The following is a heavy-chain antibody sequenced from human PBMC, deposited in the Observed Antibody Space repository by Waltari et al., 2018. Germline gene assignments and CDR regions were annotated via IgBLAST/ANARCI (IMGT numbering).Heavy chain of an antibody. Sequence: QVQLQQWGAGLLKPSETLSLTCAVYGGSFSGYYWSWIRQPPGKGLEWIGEINHSGSTNYNPSLKSRVTRSVDTSKNQFSLKLSSVTAADTAVYYCARGHYYGSGSYAGLDYWGQGTLVTVSS. CDR2: INHSGST. CDR3: ARGHYYGSGSYAGLDY. V-gene: IGHV4-34*01. J-gene: IGHJ4*02. D-gene: IGHD3-10*01. CDR1: GGSFSGYY.